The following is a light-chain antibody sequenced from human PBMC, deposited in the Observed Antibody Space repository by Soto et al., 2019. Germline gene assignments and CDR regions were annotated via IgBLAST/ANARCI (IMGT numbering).Light chain of an antibody. CDR1: QSVSSN. CDR2: GAS. J-gene: IGKJ2*01. Sequence: EIVMTQSPATLCVSPGERATLSCRASQSVSSNLAWYQQKPGQAPRLLIYGASTRATGIPARFSGSGSGTEFTLTISSLQSEEFAVYYCQQYNNWPPYTFGQGTKLEIK. V-gene: IGKV3-15*01. CDR3: QQYNNWPPYT.